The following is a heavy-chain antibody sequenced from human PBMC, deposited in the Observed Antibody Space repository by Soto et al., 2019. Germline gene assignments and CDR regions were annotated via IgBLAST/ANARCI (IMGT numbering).Heavy chain of an antibody. CDR3: AKIKQGYFDY. V-gene: IGHV3-23*01. J-gene: IGHJ4*02. CDR1: RFIFDNYA. Sequence: EVQLLESGGGLVQHGGSLRLSCAASRFIFDNYAMSWVRQAPGKGLEWISTISGGGSATFYADSVKGRFTISGDSSKSTMYLQMHSLIAEDTAIYYCAKIKQGYFDYWGQGTQVIVSS. CDR2: ISGGGSAT.